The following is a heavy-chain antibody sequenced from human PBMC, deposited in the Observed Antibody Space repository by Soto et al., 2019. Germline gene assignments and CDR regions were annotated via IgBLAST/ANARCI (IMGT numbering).Heavy chain of an antibody. CDR3: ARDNPAQH. V-gene: IGHV1-46*01. CDR2: INPTSST. Sequence: ASVKVSCKASGYTFTSYYMHWVRQAPGQGLEWMGIINPTSSTSYAQKFQGRVTMTRDTSTSTVYMELSSLRSEDTAVYYCARDNPAQHWGQGTLVTVSS. CDR1: GYTFTSYY. J-gene: IGHJ1*01.